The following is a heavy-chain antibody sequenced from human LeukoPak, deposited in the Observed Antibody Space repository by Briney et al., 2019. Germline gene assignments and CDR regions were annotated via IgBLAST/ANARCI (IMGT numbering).Heavy chain of an antibody. D-gene: IGHD2-8*01. Sequence: GGSLRLSCEASGFTFSNFAMSWVRQAPGKGLEWVSDISGSGGNTKYADSVKGRFTISRDNSKNTLYLKMNSLSVGDTAVYFCAKDVKWSITPRPPYFDYWGQGTLVTVSS. CDR3: AKDVKWSITPRPPYFDY. J-gene: IGHJ4*02. CDR1: GFTFSNFA. CDR2: ISGSGGNT. V-gene: IGHV3-23*01.